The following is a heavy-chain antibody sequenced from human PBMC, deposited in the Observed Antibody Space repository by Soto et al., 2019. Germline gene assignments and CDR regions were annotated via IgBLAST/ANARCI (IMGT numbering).Heavy chain of an antibody. CDR3: TRDLFCISPSTVTTDAY. V-gene: IGHV1-18*04. Sequence: VQLVQSGAELKKPGAPVRVSCKASGYTFTSFGVSWVRQAPGQGPEWLGWISPETGKTAYSYKFQGRVSMTADASTTTFYLGLGSLRSDDTAVYYCTRDLFCISPSTVTTDAYWGQGTLVTVSS. CDR1: GYTFTSFG. J-gene: IGHJ4*02. CDR2: ISPETGKT. D-gene: IGHD4-17*01.